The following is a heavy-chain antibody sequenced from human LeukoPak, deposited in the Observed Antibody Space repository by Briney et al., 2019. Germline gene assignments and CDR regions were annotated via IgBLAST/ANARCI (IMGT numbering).Heavy chain of an antibody. V-gene: IGHV3-48*03. CDR3: AREWDPAGRDAFDM. Sequence: PGGSLRLSCAASGFTFSSYEMNWVRQAPGKGLEWVSYISTSGNTIYYADSVKGRFTISRDNAKNSLYLQMNSLRAEDTAVYYCAREWDPAGRDAFDMWGQGTMVTVSS. CDR2: ISTSGNTI. J-gene: IGHJ3*02. D-gene: IGHD1-26*01. CDR1: GFTFSSYE.